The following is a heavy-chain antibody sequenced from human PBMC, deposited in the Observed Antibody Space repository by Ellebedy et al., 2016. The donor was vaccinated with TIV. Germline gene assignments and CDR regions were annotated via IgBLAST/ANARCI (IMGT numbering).Heavy chain of an antibody. CDR3: ARGEGNYYGMDV. CDR2: ISISGGAT. D-gene: IGHD3-10*01. Sequence: PGGSLRLSCAASGFTFSRYWMTWVRQAPGKGLEWVSAISISGGATYSADSVKGRFTISRDNSKNTQYLQMNSLRAEDTAVYYCARGEGNYYGMDVWGQGTTVTVSS. V-gene: IGHV3-23*01. J-gene: IGHJ6*02. CDR1: GFTFSRYW.